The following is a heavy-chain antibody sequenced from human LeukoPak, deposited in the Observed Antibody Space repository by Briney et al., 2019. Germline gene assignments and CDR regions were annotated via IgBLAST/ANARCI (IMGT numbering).Heavy chain of an antibody. CDR2: ISTNTGNP. CDR1: GYTFTSYA. Sequence: ASVKVSCKASGYTFTSYAMNWVRQAPGQGLEWMGWISTNTGNPTYAQGFTGRFVFSLDTSVSTAYLQISSLKAEDTAVYYCARVGRYYDTSTQPFDYWGQGTLVTVSS. D-gene: IGHD3-22*01. V-gene: IGHV7-4-1*02. CDR3: ARVGRYYDTSTQPFDY. J-gene: IGHJ4*02.